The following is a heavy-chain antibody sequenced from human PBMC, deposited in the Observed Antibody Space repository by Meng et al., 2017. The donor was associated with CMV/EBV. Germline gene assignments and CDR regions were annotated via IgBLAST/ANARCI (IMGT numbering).Heavy chain of an antibody. J-gene: IGHJ5*02. CDR2: IYHSGST. CDR1: GYSISSGYY. CDR3: ARAFYDFWSGYSSFDP. V-gene: IGHV4-38-2*02. Sequence: PSETLSLTCTVSGYSISSGYYWGWIRQPPGKGLEWIGSIYHSGSTYYNPSLKSRVTISVDTSKNQFSLKLSSVTAADTAVYYCARAFYDFWSGYSSFDPWGQGTLVTVSS. D-gene: IGHD3-3*01.